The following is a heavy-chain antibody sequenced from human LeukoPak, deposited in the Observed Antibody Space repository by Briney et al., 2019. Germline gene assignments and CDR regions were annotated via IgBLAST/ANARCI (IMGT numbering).Heavy chain of an antibody. CDR1: GYTFTGYY. D-gene: IGHD3-22*01. J-gene: IGHJ4*02. V-gene: IGHV1-2*02. Sequence: ASVKVSCKTSGYTFTGYYMHWVRQAPGQGLEWVGWINPNSGGTNYPQKFQGRVTMTRDTSITTAYMELSSLRPDDTAVYYCARAGVRYYYDSSGYYLDFDFWGQGTLVTVSS. CDR2: INPNSGGT. CDR3: ARAGVRYYYDSSGYYLDFDF.